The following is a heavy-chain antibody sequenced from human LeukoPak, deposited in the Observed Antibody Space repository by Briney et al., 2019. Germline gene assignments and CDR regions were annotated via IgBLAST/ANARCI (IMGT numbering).Heavy chain of an antibody. J-gene: IGHJ4*02. D-gene: IGHD6-19*01. CDR1: GSTFTSYW. Sequence: RGASLQISCQGSGSTFTSYWIGWVRQLPGKGLEWLGIINPGDSDTRYSPSFQGQVTISADKSISTANLQWSSLKASDTAMYYCARRIGSGWYDYWGQGTLVTVSS. V-gene: IGHV5-51*01. CDR3: ARRIGSGWYDY. CDR2: INPGDSDT.